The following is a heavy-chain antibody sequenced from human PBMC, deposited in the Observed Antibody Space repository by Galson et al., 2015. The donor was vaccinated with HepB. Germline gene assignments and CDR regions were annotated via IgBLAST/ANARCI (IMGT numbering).Heavy chain of an antibody. V-gene: IGHV3-30-3*01. CDR3: ARRAYGDYESWYFDL. J-gene: IGHJ2*01. D-gene: IGHD4-17*01. CDR2: ISYDGSNK. CDR1: GFTFSSYA. Sequence: SLRLSCAASGFTFSSYAMHWVRQAPGKGLEWVAVISYDGSNKYYADSVKGRFTISRDNSKNTLYLQMNSLRAEDTAVYYCARRAYGDYESWYFDLWGRGTLVTVSS.